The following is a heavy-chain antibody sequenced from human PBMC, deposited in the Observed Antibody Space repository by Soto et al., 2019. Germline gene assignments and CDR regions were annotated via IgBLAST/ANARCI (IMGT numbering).Heavy chain of an antibody. Sequence: SETLSLTCTVSGGSISSYYWSWIRQPPGKGLEWIGYIYYSGSTNYNPSLKSRVTISVDTSKNQFSLKLSSVTAADPAVYYCARAPFRFWAREFSNYRDVWAKGTRFTFSS. CDR1: GGSISSYY. J-gene: IGHJ6*03. V-gene: IGHV4-59*01. CDR2: IYYSGST. CDR3: ARAPFRFWAREFSNYRDV. D-gene: IGHD3-16*01.